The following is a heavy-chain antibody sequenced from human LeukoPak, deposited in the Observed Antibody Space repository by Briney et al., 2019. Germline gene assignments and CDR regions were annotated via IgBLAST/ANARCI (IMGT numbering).Heavy chain of an antibody. Sequence: GGSLRLSCAASGFTFSSYWMHWVRQAPGKGLVWVSRINSDGSSTSYADSVKGRFTISRDNAKNTLYLQMNSLRAEDTAVYYCARAGRRGFLFDYWGQGTLVTVSS. CDR1: GFTFSSYW. D-gene: IGHD2/OR15-2a*01. CDR3: ARAGRRGFLFDY. CDR2: INSDGSST. V-gene: IGHV3-74*01. J-gene: IGHJ4*02.